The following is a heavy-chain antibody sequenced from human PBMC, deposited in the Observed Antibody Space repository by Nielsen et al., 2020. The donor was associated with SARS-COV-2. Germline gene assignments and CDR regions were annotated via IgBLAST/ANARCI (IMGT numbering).Heavy chain of an antibody. Sequence: GGSLRLSCAASGSTFSSYSMNWVRQAPGKGLEWVSSISSSSSYIYYADSVKGRFTISRDNAKNSLYLQMNSLRAEDTAVYYCARAPTWYGMGVWGQGTTVTVSS. J-gene: IGHJ6*02. D-gene: IGHD3-16*01. CDR3: ARAPTWYGMGV. V-gene: IGHV3-21*01. CDR2: ISSSSSYI. CDR1: GSTFSSYS.